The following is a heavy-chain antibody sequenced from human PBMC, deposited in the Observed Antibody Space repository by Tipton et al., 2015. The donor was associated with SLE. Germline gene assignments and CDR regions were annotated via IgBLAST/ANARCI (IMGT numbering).Heavy chain of an antibody. Sequence: TLSLTCTVSGGSISSYYWSWIRQPPGKGLEWIGYIYYSGSTNYNPSLKSRVTISVDTSKNQFSLKLSSVTAADTAVYYCARVHPWGLFDYWGQGTLVTVSS. V-gene: IGHV4-59*01. J-gene: IGHJ4*02. CDR1: GGSISSYY. CDR3: ARVHPWGLFDY. CDR2: IYYSGST. D-gene: IGHD3-16*01.